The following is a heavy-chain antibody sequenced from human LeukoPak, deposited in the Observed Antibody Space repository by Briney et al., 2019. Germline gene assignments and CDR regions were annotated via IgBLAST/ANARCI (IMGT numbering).Heavy chain of an antibody. CDR3: ARDSYYYDSSGYSSRRAFDI. D-gene: IGHD3-22*01. J-gene: IGHJ3*02. Sequence: SETLSLTCTVSGYSISNGYYWTWIRQPPGKGLEWIGYIYYSGSTNYNPSLKSRVTISVDTSKNQFSLKLSSVTAADTAVYYCARDSYYYDSSGYSSRRAFDIWGQGTMVTVSS. V-gene: IGHV4-59*01. CDR1: GYSISNGYY. CDR2: IYYSGST.